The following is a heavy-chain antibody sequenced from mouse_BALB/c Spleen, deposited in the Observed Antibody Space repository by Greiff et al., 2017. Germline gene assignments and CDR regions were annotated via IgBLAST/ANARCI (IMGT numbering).Heavy chain of an antibody. J-gene: IGHJ4*01. D-gene: IGHD2-4*01. V-gene: IGHV14-3*02. CDR1: GFNIKDTY. CDR2: IDPANGNT. Sequence: EVKLVESGAELVKPGASVKLSCTASGFNIKDTYMHWVKQRPEQGLEWIGRIDPANGNTKYDPKFQGKATITAYTSSNTAYLQLSSLTSEDTAVYYCARGGLRRAYYAMDYWGQGTSVTVSS. CDR3: ARGGLRRAYYAMDY.